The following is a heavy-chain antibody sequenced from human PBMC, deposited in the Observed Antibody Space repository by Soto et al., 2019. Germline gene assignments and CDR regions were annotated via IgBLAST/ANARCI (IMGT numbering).Heavy chain of an antibody. CDR3: AREGLVGTPRYYDS. CDR2: TSHDGGTT. V-gene: IGHV3-30*04. CDR1: GFTFSGYP. D-gene: IGHD1-26*01. Sequence: QVQLVESGGGVVQPGRSLRLSCAAPGFTFSGYPMHWVLQVPGQGLEWVVVTSHDGGTTFYTDSVKSRFNISRDNSKNTLYLQMNSLRDEDTALYYCAREGLVGTPRYYDSWGQGTLVTVSS. J-gene: IGHJ4*02.